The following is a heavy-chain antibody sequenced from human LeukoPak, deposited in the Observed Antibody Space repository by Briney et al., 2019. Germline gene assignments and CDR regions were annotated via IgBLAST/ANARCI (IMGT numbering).Heavy chain of an antibody. CDR2: IYYSGST. Sequence: SETLSLTCTVSGGSISSYYWSWIRQPPGKGLEWIGYIYYSGSTNYNPSLKSRVTISVDTSKNQFSLKLSSVTAADTAVYYCARHAADDILTGYYNPFDYWGQGTLVTVSS. CDR3: ARHAADDILTGYYNPFDY. CDR1: GGSISSYY. D-gene: IGHD3-9*01. J-gene: IGHJ4*02. V-gene: IGHV4-59*08.